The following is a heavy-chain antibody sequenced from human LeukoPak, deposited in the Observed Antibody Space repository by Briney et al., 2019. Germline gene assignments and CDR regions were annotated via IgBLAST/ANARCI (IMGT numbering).Heavy chain of an antibody. CDR1: GYSFTGYY. J-gene: IGHJ4*02. Sequence: ASVKVSCKASGYSFTGYYIRWVRQAPGQGLEWMGIINPSGGSTSYAQKFQGRVTMTRDTSTSTVYMELSSLRSEDTAVYYCARTVATIPLSGFDYWGQGTLVTVSS. CDR3: ARTVATIPLSGFDY. CDR2: INPSGGST. D-gene: IGHD5-12*01. V-gene: IGHV1-46*01.